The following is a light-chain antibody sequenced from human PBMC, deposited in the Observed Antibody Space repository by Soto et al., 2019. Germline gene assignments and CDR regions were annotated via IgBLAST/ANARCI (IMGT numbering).Light chain of an antibody. CDR2: EVS. V-gene: IGLV2-14*01. Sequence: QSALTQPASVSGSPGQSITISCTGTSSDVGRYNYLSWYQQHPGKAPKVMIYEVSNRPSGVSDRFSASKSGNTASLTISGLQAEDEADYYCSSYTTSDTWVFGGGTKVTVL. J-gene: IGLJ3*02. CDR3: SSYTTSDTWV. CDR1: SSDVGRYNY.